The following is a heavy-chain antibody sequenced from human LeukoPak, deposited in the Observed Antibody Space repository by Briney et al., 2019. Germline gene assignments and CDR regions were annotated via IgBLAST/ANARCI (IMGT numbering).Heavy chain of an antibody. D-gene: IGHD6-13*01. J-gene: IGHJ5*02. V-gene: IGHV4-30-2*01. CDR2: IYHSGST. CDR3: ARGRGRLVEGIANWFDP. CDR1: GGSISSGGYY. Sequence: SQTLSLTCTVSGGSISSGGYYWSWIRQPPGKGLEWIGYIYHSGSTYYNPSLKSRVTISVDRSKNQFSLKLSSVTAAETAVYYCARGRGRLVEGIANWFDPWGQGTLVTVSS.